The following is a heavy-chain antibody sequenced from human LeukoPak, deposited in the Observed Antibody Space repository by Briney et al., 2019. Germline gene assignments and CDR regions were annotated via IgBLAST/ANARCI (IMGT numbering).Heavy chain of an antibody. J-gene: IGHJ3*02. D-gene: IGHD6-13*01. CDR1: GGTFSSYA. Sequence: ASVKVSCKASGGTFSSYAISWVRQAPRQGLEWMGGIIPIFGTANYAQKFQGRVTITADESTSTAYMELSSLRSEDTAVYYCARDRRGDSSSWANAFDIWGQGTMVTVSS. V-gene: IGHV1-69*13. CDR3: ARDRRGDSSSWANAFDI. CDR2: IIPIFGTA.